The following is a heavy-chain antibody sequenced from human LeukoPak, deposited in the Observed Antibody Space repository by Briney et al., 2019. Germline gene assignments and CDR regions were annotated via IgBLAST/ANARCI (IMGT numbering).Heavy chain of an antibody. Sequence: GGSLRLSCAASGFTFSSYAMTWVRQAPVKGLEWVSTISGSGGSTCYADSVKGRFTISRDNSKNTLYLQMNSLRPEDTAFYYCAKDVQTTGNGYYNYFDYWGQGTLVTISS. D-gene: IGHD3-22*01. V-gene: IGHV3-23*01. J-gene: IGHJ4*02. CDR3: AKDVQTTGNGYYNYFDY. CDR1: GFTFSSYA. CDR2: ISGSGGST.